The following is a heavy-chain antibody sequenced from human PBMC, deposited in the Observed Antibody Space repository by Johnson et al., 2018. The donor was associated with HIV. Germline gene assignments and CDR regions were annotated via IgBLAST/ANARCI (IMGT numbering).Heavy chain of an antibody. CDR3: ARGGYSGYDGGAFDI. J-gene: IGHJ3*02. Sequence: QVQLVESGGGVVQPGRSLRLSCAASGFTFSSYGMHWVRQAPGKGLEWVAVISYHGSNKYYTDSVKGRFTISRDNSKNTLYLQMNSLRPDDTAVYYCARGGYSGYDGGAFDIWGQGTMVTVSS. D-gene: IGHD5-12*01. CDR1: GFTFSSYG. V-gene: IGHV3-30*03. CDR2: ISYHGSNK.